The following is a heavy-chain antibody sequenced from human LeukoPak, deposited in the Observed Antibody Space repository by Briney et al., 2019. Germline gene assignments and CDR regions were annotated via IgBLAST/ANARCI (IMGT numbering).Heavy chain of an antibody. J-gene: IGHJ5*02. CDR3: AREPILGLLKFDP. Sequence: SETLSLTCAVSGCSISSSNWWSWVRQPPGKGLEWIGEIYHSGSTNYNPSLKSRVTISVDKSKNQFSLKLSSVTAADTAVYYCAREPILGLLKFDPWGQGTLVTVSS. CDR1: GCSISSSNW. D-gene: IGHD3-9*01. CDR2: IYHSGST. V-gene: IGHV4-4*02.